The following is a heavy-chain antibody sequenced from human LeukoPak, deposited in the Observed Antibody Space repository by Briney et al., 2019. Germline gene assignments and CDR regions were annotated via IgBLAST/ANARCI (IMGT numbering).Heavy chain of an antibody. CDR2: ISSDGSEK. J-gene: IGHJ6*03. Sequence: GGSLRLSCAASGFTFSSYRLHWVRQAPGKGLEWVALISSDGSEKYYGESVKGRITISRDISQNTLFLQMNRLRPEDTAVYFCARQGGSVRYHYNYMDLWGRGTTVVVSS. CDR1: GFTFSSYR. CDR3: ARQGGSVRYHYNYMDL. D-gene: IGHD6-25*01. V-gene: IGHV3-30*03.